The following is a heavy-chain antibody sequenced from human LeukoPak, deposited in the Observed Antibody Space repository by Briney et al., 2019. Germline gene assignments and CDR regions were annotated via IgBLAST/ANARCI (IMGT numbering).Heavy chain of an antibody. V-gene: IGHV4-39*07. CDR2: VSLSGLT. CDR1: GGSISISSDY. D-gene: IGHD2-8*01. CDR3: SRENGAFSPFGY. J-gene: IGHJ4*02. Sequence: SETLSLTCTVSGGSISISSDYWGWIRQPPGKGLEWIGEVSLSGLTNYNPSLSSRVIMALDTSKNHLSLNLTSVTAADTAVYYCSRENGAFSPFGYWGQGTLVTVPS.